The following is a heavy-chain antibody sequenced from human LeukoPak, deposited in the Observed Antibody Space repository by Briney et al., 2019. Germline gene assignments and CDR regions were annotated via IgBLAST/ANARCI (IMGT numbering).Heavy chain of an antibody. CDR3: AKGWGQIAY. J-gene: IGHJ4*02. D-gene: IGHD3-16*01. CDR1: GYTFTSYY. Sequence: ASVKVSCKASGYTFTSYYIHWVRQAPGEGLEWMGIINPSGGSTSYAQKFQGRVTMTRDMSTSTVYMELSSLRSEDTAVYYCAKGWGQIAYWGQGTLVTVSS. CDR2: INPSGGST. V-gene: IGHV1-46*01.